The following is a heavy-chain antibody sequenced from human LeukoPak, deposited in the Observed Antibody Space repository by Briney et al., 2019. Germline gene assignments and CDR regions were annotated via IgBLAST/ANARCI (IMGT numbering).Heavy chain of an antibody. CDR3: ARGGNRYGGFYFDY. D-gene: IGHD1-1*01. CDR1: ADSLSSGGHY. Sequence: PSQTLSLTCTVSADSLSSGGHYWAWIRQLPGKGLESIGFIHHSGSSRHNPSLKDRVAISVDASRKQFALRLSSVTAADTAIYYCARGGNRYGGFYFDYWGQGIQVIVSS. CDR2: IHHSGSS. V-gene: IGHV4-31*03. J-gene: IGHJ4*02.